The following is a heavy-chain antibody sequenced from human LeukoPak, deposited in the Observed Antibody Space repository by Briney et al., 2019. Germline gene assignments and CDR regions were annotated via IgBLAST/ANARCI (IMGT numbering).Heavy chain of an antibody. CDR2: IREDGSEK. V-gene: IGHV3-7*03. Sequence: GGSLRLSCAASEFTFSSHWMSWVRQVAGKGLEWEANIREDGSEKYYVDSVKGRFTIARDNAKNSLFLQMNSLRAEDTAVYYCARDSRYSRGVGDFDYWGQGTLVIVSS. CDR1: EFTFSSHW. CDR3: ARDSRYSRGVGDFDY. D-gene: IGHD5-18*01. J-gene: IGHJ4*02.